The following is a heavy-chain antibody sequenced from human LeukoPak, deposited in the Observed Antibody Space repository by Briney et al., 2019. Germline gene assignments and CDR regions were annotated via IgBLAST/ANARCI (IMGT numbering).Heavy chain of an antibody. D-gene: IGHD3-22*01. CDR1: GFTFSSYS. V-gene: IGHV3-21*01. J-gene: IGHJ5*02. CDR2: ISSSSSYI. CDR3: ARCQPVTYYYDSSGYGWFDP. Sequence: GGSLRLSCAASGFTFSSYSMNWVRQAPGKGLEWVSSISSSSSYIYYADSVKGRFTISRDNAKNSLYLQMNSLRAEDTAVYYCARCQPVTYYYDSSGYGWFDPWGQGTLVTVSS.